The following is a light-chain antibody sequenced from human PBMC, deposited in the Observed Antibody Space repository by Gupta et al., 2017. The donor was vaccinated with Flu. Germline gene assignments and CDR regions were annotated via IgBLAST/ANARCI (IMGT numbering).Light chain of an antibody. CDR1: SGHDNYA. Sequence: QLVVTQSPSASAALVASVRLTCTLTSGHDNYAVAWHQQHPEKGPRFLMRVNSDGSHLKGVGIPDRFTGSSLGAERYLTISSLQSEDEADYYCHTWDSGIQVFGGGTQLTVL. CDR2: VNSDGSH. J-gene: IGLJ3*02. CDR3: HTWDSGIQV. V-gene: IGLV4-69*01.